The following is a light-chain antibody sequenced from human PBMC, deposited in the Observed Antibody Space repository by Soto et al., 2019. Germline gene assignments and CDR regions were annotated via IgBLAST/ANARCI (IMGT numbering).Light chain of an antibody. Sequence: DIQMTQSPSSLSASVGDRVTITCRASQTISSYLNWYQQRQGKAPNLLIYASSSLQSGVPPRFSGSGSGTDFTLTISSLQPEDFATYYCQQTYSTPITFGQGTRLEIK. CDR1: QTISSY. CDR3: QQTYSTPIT. J-gene: IGKJ5*01. V-gene: IGKV1-39*01. CDR2: ASS.